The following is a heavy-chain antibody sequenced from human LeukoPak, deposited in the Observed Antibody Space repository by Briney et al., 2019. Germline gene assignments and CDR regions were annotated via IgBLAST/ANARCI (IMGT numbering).Heavy chain of an antibody. D-gene: IGHD3/OR15-3a*01. J-gene: IGHJ5*02. V-gene: IGHV4-59*08. CDR2: IYYSGST. CDR3: ARHFWTQNWFDP. CDR1: GGSISSYY. Sequence: PSETLSLTCTVSGGSISSYYWSWIRQPPGKGLEWIGYIYYSGSTNYNPSPKSRVTISVDTSKNQFSLKLSSVTAADTAVYYCARHFWTQNWFDPWGQGTLVTVSS.